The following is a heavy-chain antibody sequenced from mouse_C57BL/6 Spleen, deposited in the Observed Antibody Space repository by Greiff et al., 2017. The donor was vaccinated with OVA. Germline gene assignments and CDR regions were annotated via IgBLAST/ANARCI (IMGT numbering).Heavy chain of an antibody. V-gene: IGHV5-4*03. CDR1: GFTFSSYA. J-gene: IGHJ2*01. CDR3: ARGYH. CDR2: ISDGGSYT. Sequence: EVKLVESGGGLVKPGGSLKLSCAASGFTFSSYAMSWVRQTPEKRLEWVATISDGGSYTYYPDNVKGRFTISRDNAKNNLYLQMSHLKSEDTAMYYCARGYHWGQGTTLTVSS.